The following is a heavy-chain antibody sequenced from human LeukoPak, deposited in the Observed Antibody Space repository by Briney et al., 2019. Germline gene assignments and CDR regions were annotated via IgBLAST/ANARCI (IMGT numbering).Heavy chain of an antibody. J-gene: IGHJ4*02. CDR3: ATSAVRLAPFDY. D-gene: IGHD3-3*02. CDR1: GGSISSSNYY. CDR2: IYYGGST. V-gene: IGHV4-39*01. Sequence: SETLSLTCTVSGGSISSSNYYWDWIRQPPGKGLEWIGIIYYGGSTYYNPSLKSRVTISVDTSKNQFSLKLSSVTAADTAVYYCATSAVRLAPFDYWGQGTLVTVSS.